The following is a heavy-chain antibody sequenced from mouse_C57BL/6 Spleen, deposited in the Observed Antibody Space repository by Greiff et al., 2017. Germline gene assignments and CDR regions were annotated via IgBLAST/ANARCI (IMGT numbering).Heavy chain of an antibody. CDR3: ARDYSYYFDY. Sequence: QVQLQQPGAELVKPGASVKLSCKASGYTFTDYYINWVKQRPGQGLEWIARIYPGSGNTYYNEKFKGKATLTAEKSSSTAYMQLSSLTSEDSAVYFCARDYSYYFDYWGQGTTLTVSS. V-gene: IGHV1-76*01. J-gene: IGHJ2*01. CDR2: IYPGSGNT. CDR1: GYTFTDYY. D-gene: IGHD2-13*01.